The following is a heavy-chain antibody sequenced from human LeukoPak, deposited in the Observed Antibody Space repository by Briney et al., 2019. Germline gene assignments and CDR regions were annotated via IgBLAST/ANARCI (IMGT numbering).Heavy chain of an antibody. CDR1: GGSISSGDYY. D-gene: IGHD6-13*01. CDR2: IYYSGST. CDR3: ARDGGRIAAPHAFDI. V-gene: IGHV4-30-4*08. J-gene: IGHJ3*02. Sequence: SQTLSLTCTVSGGSISSGDYYWSWIRQPPGKGLEWIGYIYYSGSTYYNPSLKSRVTISVDTSKNQFSLKLSSVTAADTAVYYCARDGGRIAAPHAFDIWGQGTMVTVSS.